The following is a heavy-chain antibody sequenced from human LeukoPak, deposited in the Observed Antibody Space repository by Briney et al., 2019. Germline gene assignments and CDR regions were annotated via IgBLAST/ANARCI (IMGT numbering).Heavy chain of an antibody. D-gene: IGHD6-13*01. CDR1: GFTFSSYA. J-gene: IGHJ4*02. CDR3: ARASSSWYYFDY. Sequence: GGSLRLSCAASGFTFSSYAMSWVRQAPGKGLEWVSAISGSGGSTYYADSVKGRFIISRDNAKNSLFLQMNSLRAEDTAVYYCARASSSWYYFDYWGQGTLVTVSS. CDR2: ISGSGGST. V-gene: IGHV3-23*01.